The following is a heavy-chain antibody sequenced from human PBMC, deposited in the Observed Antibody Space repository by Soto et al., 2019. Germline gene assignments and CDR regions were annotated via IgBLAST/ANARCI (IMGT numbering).Heavy chain of an antibody. D-gene: IGHD3-3*01. CDR1: GFTFSSYE. CDR2: ISTTGTCL. V-gene: IGHV3-48*03. J-gene: IGHJ4*02. CDR3: ARKDFFWSGYSFTY. Sequence: GGSLRLSCGASGFTFSSYEMNWVRQGPGRGLEWVSYISTTGTCLYYADSVKGRFTISRDNAKKSLYLQMNSLRAEDTAVYYCARKDFFWSGYSFTYWAKGTLVTV.